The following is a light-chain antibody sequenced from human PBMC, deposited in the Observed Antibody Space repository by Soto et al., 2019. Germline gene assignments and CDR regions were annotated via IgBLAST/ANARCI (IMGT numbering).Light chain of an antibody. CDR2: GAS. J-gene: IGKJ4*01. CDR3: QQYGSSPGST. V-gene: IGKV3-20*01. CDR1: QSVSSSY. Sequence: EIVLTQSPGTLSLSPGERATLSCRASQSVSSSYLAWYQQKPGQAPRLLIYGASSRATGIPDRFSGSGSGTDFTLTISRLEPEDFAVYYCQQYGSSPGSTFGGGTKVDSK.